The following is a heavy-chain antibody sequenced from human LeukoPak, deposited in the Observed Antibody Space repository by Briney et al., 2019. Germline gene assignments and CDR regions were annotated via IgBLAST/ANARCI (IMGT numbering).Heavy chain of an antibody. V-gene: IGHV3-7*01. D-gene: IGHD2-2*01. Sequence: QPGGSLRLTCVASEFRFGRDWISWVRQAPGKGLEWVACIKQDGSEEYYVGSVRGRFTVSVDNGKNSLYLQMNSPRAEDTARYYCATLDSTKSVFWGRGTAVTVSS. CDR3: ATLDSTKSVF. CDR2: IKQDGSEE. J-gene: IGHJ1*01. CDR1: EFRFGRDW.